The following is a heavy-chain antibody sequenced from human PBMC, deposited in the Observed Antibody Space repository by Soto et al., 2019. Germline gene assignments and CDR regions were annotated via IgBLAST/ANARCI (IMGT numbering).Heavy chain of an antibody. CDR2: ITSGSSSK. CDR1: GFTFTSHG. J-gene: IGHJ6*02. D-gene: IGHD5-12*01. V-gene: IGHV3-48*02. CDR3: ARDYYRFNSGYGFSMDV. Sequence: GGSLRLSCAGSGFTFTSHGMNWVRQAPGKGLEWVSHITSGSSSKYYADSVKGRFTISRDNAKKSGYLQMNSLRDEDTAVYYCARDYYRFNSGYGFSMDVWGQGTTVTVS.